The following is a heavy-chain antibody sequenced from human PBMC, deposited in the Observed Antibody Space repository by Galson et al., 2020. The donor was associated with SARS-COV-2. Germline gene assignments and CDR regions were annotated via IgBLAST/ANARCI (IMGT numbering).Heavy chain of an antibody. V-gene: IGHV3-33*01. CDR1: GFTFRNYG. J-gene: IGHJ6*02. CDR3: ARAGEIVAEEAGVLIYYGMDV. CDR2: IWYDGSNI. Sequence: GESLKISCAASGFTFRNYGMHWVRQAPGKGLEWVAVIWYDGSNIYYADSVKGRFSISRDNSKNTMYLQMNSLRADDTAVYYCARAGEIVAEEAGVLIYYGMDVWGQGTTVTVS. D-gene: IGHD2-15*01.